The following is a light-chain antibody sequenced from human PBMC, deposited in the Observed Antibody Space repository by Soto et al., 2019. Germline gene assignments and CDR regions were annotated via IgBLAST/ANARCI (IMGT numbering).Light chain of an antibody. CDR2: EVS. Sequence: QSALTQPASVSGSPGQSITISCTGTSSDVGGGYNYVFWYQQHPGKAPKLMIYEVSNRPSGVSNRFSGSKSGNTASLTISGLQAEDEADYYCSSYTSSSTLVFGGGTQLTVL. V-gene: IGLV2-14*01. J-gene: IGLJ2*01. CDR3: SSYTSSSTLV. CDR1: SSDVGGGYNY.